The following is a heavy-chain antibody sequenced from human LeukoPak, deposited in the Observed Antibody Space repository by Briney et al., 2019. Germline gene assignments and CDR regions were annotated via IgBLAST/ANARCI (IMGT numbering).Heavy chain of an antibody. V-gene: IGHV3-64D*06. CDR2: ISSNGGST. D-gene: IGHD5-18*01. CDR3: VKSRGGMVTGLYYFDY. J-gene: IGHJ4*02. Sequence: PGGSLRLSCAASEFTFSSYAMQWVRQAPGKGLEWVSGISSNGGSTYYADSVKGRFTISRDNSKNTLYLQMSSLRPEDTAVYYCVKSRGGMVTGLYYFDYWGQGTLVTVSS. CDR1: EFTFSSYA.